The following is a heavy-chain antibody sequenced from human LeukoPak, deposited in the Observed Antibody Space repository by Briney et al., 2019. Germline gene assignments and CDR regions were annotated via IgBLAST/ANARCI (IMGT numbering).Heavy chain of an antibody. CDR3: ARLSAYYYGSYFYYYMDV. Sequence: GGSLRLSCAASGFTFSSYGMHWARQAPGKGLEWVAFIWYDGSNKYYADSVKGRFTLSRDNSKNTLYLQMNSLRAEDTAVYYCARLSAYYYGSYFYYYMDVWGKGTTVTVSS. D-gene: IGHD3-10*01. J-gene: IGHJ6*03. CDR2: IWYDGSNK. V-gene: IGHV3-33*08. CDR1: GFTFSSYG.